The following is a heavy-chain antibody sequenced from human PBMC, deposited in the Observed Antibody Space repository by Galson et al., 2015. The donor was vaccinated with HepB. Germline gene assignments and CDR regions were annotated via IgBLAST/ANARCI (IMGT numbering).Heavy chain of an antibody. CDR3: ASEPQRYCSGGSCYSFYYYALDV. CDR1: GFTFSTYG. V-gene: IGHV3-30*03. Sequence: SLRLSCAASGFTFSTYGMHWVRQAPGKGLEWVAVISYDGNNKYYADSVKGRFTISRDNSKNTLYLQMNSLRTEDTAVYYCASEPQRYCSGGSCYSFYYYALDVWGQGTTVTVSS. D-gene: IGHD2-15*01. J-gene: IGHJ6*02. CDR2: ISYDGNNK.